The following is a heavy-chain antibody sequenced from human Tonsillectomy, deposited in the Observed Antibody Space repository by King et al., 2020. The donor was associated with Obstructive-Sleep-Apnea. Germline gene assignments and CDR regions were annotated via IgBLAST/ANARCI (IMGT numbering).Heavy chain of an antibody. CDR3: ARELSSSWNGKGLDV. CDR2: INPNSGGT. J-gene: IGHJ6*02. Sequence: QLVQSGAEVKNPGASVTVSCKAAGYTFTDYYMHWVRQAPGQGLEWMGWINPNSGGTHYAQKFQGWVTMTRDTSISTAYMELSRRSSDDTAVYYCARELSSSWNGKGLDVWGQGTTVTVSS. D-gene: IGHD6-13*01. V-gene: IGHV1-2*04. CDR1: GYTFTDYY.